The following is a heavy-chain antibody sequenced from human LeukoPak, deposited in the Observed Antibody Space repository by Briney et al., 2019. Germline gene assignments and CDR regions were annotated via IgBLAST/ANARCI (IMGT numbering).Heavy chain of an antibody. CDR1: GFTFSSYA. CDR3: AKDLAALWFGELEEDLYYYYGMDV. D-gene: IGHD3-10*01. J-gene: IGHJ6*02. CDR2: ISYDGSNK. V-gene: IGHV3-30-3*01. Sequence: PGRSLRLSCAASGFTFSSYAMHWVRQAPGKGLEWVAVISYDGSNKYYADSVKGRFTISRDNSKNTLYLQMNSLRAEDTAVYYCAKDLAALWFGELEEDLYYYYGMDVWGQGTTVTVSS.